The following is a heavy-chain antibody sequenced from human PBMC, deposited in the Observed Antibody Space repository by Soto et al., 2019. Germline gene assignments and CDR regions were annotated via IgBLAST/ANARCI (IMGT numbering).Heavy chain of an antibody. D-gene: IGHD1-1*01. V-gene: IGHV1-3*01. Sequence: ASVKVSCKASGYTLTSYAMHWVRQAPGQRPEWMGWINAGNGKTKYSEKFQGRVTITRDTSASTAYMELSSLRPEDTAVYNCARGRWTQTTADYYLDYWGQGTLVTVSS. CDR3: ARGRWTQTTADYYLDY. CDR1: GYTLTSYA. CDR2: INAGNGKT. J-gene: IGHJ4*02.